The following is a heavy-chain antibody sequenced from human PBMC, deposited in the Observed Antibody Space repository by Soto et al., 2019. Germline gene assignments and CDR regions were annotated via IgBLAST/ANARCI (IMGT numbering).Heavy chain of an antibody. V-gene: IGHV1-69*13. J-gene: IGHJ6*02. CDR3: ARDLVGIVVVPAAMGYYYGMDV. D-gene: IGHD2-2*03. Sequence: SVKVSCKASGGTFSSYAISWVRQAPGQGLEWMGGIIPIFGTANYAQKCQGRVMITADESTSTAYMELSSLRSEDTAVYYCARDLVGIVVVPAAMGYYYGMDVWGQGTTVTVSS. CDR1: GGTFSSYA. CDR2: IIPIFGTA.